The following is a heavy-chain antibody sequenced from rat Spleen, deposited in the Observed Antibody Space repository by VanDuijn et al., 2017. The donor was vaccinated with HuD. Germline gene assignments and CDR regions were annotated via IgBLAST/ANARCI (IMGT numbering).Heavy chain of an antibody. V-gene: IGHV5-29*01. J-gene: IGHJ2*01. Sequence: EVQLVESGGGLVQPGRSLKLSCAASGFTFSDYYMAWVRQAPAKELEWVATISYDGLNTYYRDSVKGRFTISRDNAKSTLSLQMDSLRSEDTATYYCARRHYGYTDYFDYWGQGVMVTVSS. D-gene: IGHD1-9*01. CDR1: GFTFSDYY. CDR3: ARRHYGYTDYFDY. CDR2: ISYDGLNT.